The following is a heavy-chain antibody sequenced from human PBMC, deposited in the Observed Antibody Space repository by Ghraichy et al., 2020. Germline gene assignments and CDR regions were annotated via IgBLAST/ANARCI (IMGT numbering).Heavy chain of an antibody. J-gene: IGHJ4*02. V-gene: IGHV3-21*01. Sequence: GGSLRLSCAASGFTFSSYSMNWVRQAPGKGLEWVSSISSSSYIYYADSVKGRFTISRDNAKNSLYLQMNSLRAEDTAVYYCARAPPNFDWLFGGAGSALDYWGQGTLVTVSS. CDR1: GFTFSSYS. D-gene: IGHD3-9*01. CDR2: ISSSSYI. CDR3: ARAPPNFDWLFGGAGSALDY.